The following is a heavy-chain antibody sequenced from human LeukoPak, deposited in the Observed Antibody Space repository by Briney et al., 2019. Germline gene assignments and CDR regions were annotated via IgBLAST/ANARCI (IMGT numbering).Heavy chain of an antibody. Sequence: SETLSLTCAVYGGSFSGYYWSWIRQPPGKGLEWIGEINHSGSTNYNPSLKSRVTISVDASKNQFSLKLSSVTAADTAVYYCARDARGYYDSSGSRFDYWGQGTLVTVSS. D-gene: IGHD3-22*01. CDR3: ARDARGYYDSSGSRFDY. J-gene: IGHJ4*02. CDR1: GGSFSGYY. V-gene: IGHV4-34*01. CDR2: INHSGST.